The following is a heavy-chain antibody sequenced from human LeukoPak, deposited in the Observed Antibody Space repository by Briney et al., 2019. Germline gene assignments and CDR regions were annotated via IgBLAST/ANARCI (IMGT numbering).Heavy chain of an antibody. J-gene: IGHJ4*02. CDR1: GYTFTSYA. V-gene: IGHV1-3*01. D-gene: IGHD3-3*01. Sequence: ASVKVSCKASGYTFTSYAMHWVRQAPGQRLEWMGWINAGNGNTKYSQKFQGRVTITRDTSASTAYMELSSLRSEDTAVYYCARAYDLGFLEWLYFDYWGQGTLVTVSS. CDR3: ARAYDLGFLEWLYFDY. CDR2: INAGNGNT.